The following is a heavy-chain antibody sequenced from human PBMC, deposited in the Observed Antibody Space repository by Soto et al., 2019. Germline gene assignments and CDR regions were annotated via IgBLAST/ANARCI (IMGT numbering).Heavy chain of an antibody. J-gene: IGHJ6*02. Sequence: ETLSLTCAVYGGSFSGYYWSWIRQPPGKGLEWIGEINHSGSTNYNPSLKSRVTISEDTSKNQFSLKLSSVTAADTAVYYCARGKDYGMDVWGQGTTVTVSS. CDR2: INHSGST. CDR3: ARGKDYGMDV. V-gene: IGHV4-34*01. CDR1: GGSFSGYY.